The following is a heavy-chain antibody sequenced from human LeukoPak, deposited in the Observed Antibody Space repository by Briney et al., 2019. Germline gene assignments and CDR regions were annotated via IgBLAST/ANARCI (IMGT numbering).Heavy chain of an antibody. CDR3: ASQGYSSSGFDP. V-gene: IGHV1-2*04. Sequence: ASVKVSCKASGYTFTGYYMHWMRQAPGQGLEWMGCINPNSGGTNYAQKFQGWVTMTRDTSISTAYMELRSLRSDDTAVYYCASQGYSSSGFDPWGQGTLVTVSS. CDR1: GYTFTGYY. CDR2: INPNSGGT. J-gene: IGHJ5*02. D-gene: IGHD6-6*01.